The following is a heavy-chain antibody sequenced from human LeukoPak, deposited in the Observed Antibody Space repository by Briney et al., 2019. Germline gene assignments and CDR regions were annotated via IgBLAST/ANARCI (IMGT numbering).Heavy chain of an antibody. CDR3: ARDDGSGSHYRELDY. CDR2: IIPIFDTA. J-gene: IGHJ4*02. D-gene: IGHD1-26*01. CDR1: GGTFSSYA. Sequence: ASVKVSCKASGGTFSSYAISWVRQAPGQGLEWLGGIIPIFDTAKYAQKFQGRVTITADESTGTAYMELSSLRSEDTAVYSCARDDGSGSHYRELDYWGQGTLATVSS. V-gene: IGHV1-69*13.